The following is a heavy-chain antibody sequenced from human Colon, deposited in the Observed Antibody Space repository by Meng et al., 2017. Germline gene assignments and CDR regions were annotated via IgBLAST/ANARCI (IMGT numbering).Heavy chain of an antibody. CDR3: ARVGANDDILTG. Sequence: ETLSLTCTVSGGSISSYSWSWIRQPPGKGLEWIEYIYYSGSTNYSPSLKSRVTISVDTSKNQFSLKLSSVTAADTAVYYCARVGANDDILTGWGQGTLVTVSS. D-gene: IGHD3-9*01. V-gene: IGHV4-59*01. J-gene: IGHJ4*02. CDR2: IYYSGST. CDR1: GGSISSYS.